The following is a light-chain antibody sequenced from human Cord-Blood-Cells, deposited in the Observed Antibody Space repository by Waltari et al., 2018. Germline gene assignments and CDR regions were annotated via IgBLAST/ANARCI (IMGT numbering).Light chain of an antibody. V-gene: IGLV3-19*01. J-gene: IGLJ2*01. CDR1: SLRSYY. Sequence: SSELTQDPAVSVALGQTVRITCPGDSLRSYYASWYQQKPGQAPVLVIYGKNKRPSGIPDRFSGSSSGNTASLTITGAQAEDEADYYCNSRDSSGNHVVFGGGTKLTVL. CDR2: GKN. CDR3: NSRDSSGNHVV.